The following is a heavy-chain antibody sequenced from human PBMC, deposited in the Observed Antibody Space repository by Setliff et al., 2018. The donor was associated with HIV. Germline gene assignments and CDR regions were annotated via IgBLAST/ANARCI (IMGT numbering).Heavy chain of an antibody. D-gene: IGHD1-26*01. CDR1: GGSISSGGFY. CDR3: ARERSGSYYPDLDC. CDR2: IYYTGSA. Sequence: PSETLSLTCSVSGGSISSGGFYWSWIRQHPGKGLEWIGYIYYTGSAYYNPSLKSRVNISVDMSKNQFSLNMTSLTVAETAVYFCARERSGSYYPDLDCWGQGTLVTVSS. J-gene: IGHJ4*02. V-gene: IGHV4-31*03.